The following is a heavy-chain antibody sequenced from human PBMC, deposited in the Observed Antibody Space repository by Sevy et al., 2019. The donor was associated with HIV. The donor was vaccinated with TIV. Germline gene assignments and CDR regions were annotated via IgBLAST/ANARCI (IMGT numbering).Heavy chain of an antibody. CDR1: GFTFSSYS. CDR3: ARDWVELGYGMDV. D-gene: IGHD1-26*01. Sequence: GGSLRLSCVASGFTFSSYSMNWVRQAPGKGLEWVSSISSSSSYIYYADSVKGRFTISRDNAKNSLYLQMNSLRAEDTAVYYCARDWVELGYGMDVWGQGTTVTVSS. V-gene: IGHV3-21*01. J-gene: IGHJ6*02. CDR2: ISSSSSYI.